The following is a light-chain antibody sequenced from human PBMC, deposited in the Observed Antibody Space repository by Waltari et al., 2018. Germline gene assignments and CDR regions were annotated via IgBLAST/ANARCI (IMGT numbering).Light chain of an antibody. CDR3: QQYYSTPQT. CDR1: QSVLYSSNHKNY. V-gene: IGKV4-1*01. J-gene: IGKJ1*01. Sequence: DIVMTQSPDSLAVSLGERATINCQSSQSVLYSSNHKNYLAWYHQKPGQPPKLLIYWASTRESGVPDRFSGSGSGTDFTLTISSLQAEDVAVYYCQQYYSTPQTFGQGTKVEIK. CDR2: WAS.